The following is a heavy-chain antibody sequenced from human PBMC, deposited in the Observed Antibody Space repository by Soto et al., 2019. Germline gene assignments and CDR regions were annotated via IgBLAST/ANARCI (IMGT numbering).Heavy chain of an antibody. Sequence: EVQLLESGGGLVQPGGSLRLSCAASGFSFGSYGMSWVRQAPGKGLEWVSGISGSGSSTYYADSVKGRFTISRDNSENTLYLQMNSLRVEDTTIYYCAKCSCTTISRGLFDPWGQGILVTVSS. J-gene: IGHJ5*02. CDR3: AKCSCTTISRGLFDP. D-gene: IGHD2-8*01. CDR2: ISGSGSST. CDR1: GFSFGSYG. V-gene: IGHV3-23*01.